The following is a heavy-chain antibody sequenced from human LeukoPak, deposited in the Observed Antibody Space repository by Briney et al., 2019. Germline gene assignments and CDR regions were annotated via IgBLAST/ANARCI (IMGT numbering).Heavy chain of an antibody. J-gene: IGHJ6*02. CDR3: AREEVYYGSGSYYNYYYGMDV. D-gene: IGHD3-10*01. CDR1: GYTFTSYY. Sequence: GASVKVSCMASGYTFTSYYMHWVRQAPGQGLEWMGIINPSGGSTSYAQKFQGRVTMTRDTSTSTVYMELSSLRSEDTAVYYCAREEVYYGSGSYYNYYYGMDVWGQGTTVTVSS. CDR2: INPSGGST. V-gene: IGHV1-46*01.